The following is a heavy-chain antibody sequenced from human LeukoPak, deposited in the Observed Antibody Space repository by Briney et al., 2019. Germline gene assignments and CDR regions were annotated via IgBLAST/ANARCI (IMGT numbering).Heavy chain of an antibody. CDR3: ARVGVGIFGVVQRGRYGMDV. J-gene: IGHJ6*02. D-gene: IGHD3-3*01. Sequence: SGGSLRLSCAASGFTFSSYWMSWVRQAPGKGLEWVANIKQDGSEKYYVDSVKGRFTISRDNAKNSLYLQMNSLRAEDTAVYYCARVGVGIFGVVQRGRYGMDVWGQGTTVTVSS. CDR2: IKQDGSEK. CDR1: GFTFSSYW. V-gene: IGHV3-7*04.